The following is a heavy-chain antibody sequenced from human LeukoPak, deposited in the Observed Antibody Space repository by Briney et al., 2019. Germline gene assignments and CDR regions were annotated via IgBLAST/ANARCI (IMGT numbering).Heavy chain of an antibody. Sequence: ASVKLSCTASGGTFSSYAISWVRQAPGQGLEWMGIINPSGGSTSYAQKFQGRVTMTRDMSTSTVYMELRSLRSDDTAVYYCARVRLSIVGATNGFDYWGQGTLVTVSS. J-gene: IGHJ4*02. CDR3: ARVRLSIVGATNGFDY. CDR2: INPSGGST. D-gene: IGHD1-26*01. V-gene: IGHV1-46*01. CDR1: GGTFSSYA.